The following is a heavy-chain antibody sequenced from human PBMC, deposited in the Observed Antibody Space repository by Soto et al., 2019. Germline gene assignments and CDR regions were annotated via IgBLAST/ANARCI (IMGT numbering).Heavy chain of an antibody. J-gene: IGHJ6*02. CDR3: ARHSLIISPLFALDF. D-gene: IGHD2-21*01. Sequence: RGESLKISCKASGYTFTNYWIGWVRQLPGAGLEWMGMIYPSDSETRYSPSFRGHVTISVDKSISTAYLQWSSLKASDTANYFCARHSLIISPLFALDFWGQGTTVTVSS. CDR1: GYTFTNYW. CDR2: IYPSDSET. V-gene: IGHV5-51*01.